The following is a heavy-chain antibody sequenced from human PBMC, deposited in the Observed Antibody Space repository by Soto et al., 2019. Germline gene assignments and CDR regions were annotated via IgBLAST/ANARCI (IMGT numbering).Heavy chain of an antibody. V-gene: IGHV4-39*01. CDR1: GDSISSSSYY. CDR2: IYHGGST. CDR3: TRRQLADI. J-gene: IGHJ4*02. D-gene: IGHD6-13*01. Sequence: QLQLQESGPGLVKPSETLSLTCAVSGDSISSSSYYWGWIRQPPGKGLEWIGSIYHGGSTFYNPSLKRRITIAVDTSKNQFSLKLNSVTAADTAVYYCTRRQLADIWGQGALVTVSS.